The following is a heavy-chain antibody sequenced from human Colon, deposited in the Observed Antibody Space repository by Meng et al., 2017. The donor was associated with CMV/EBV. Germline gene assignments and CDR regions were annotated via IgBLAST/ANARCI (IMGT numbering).Heavy chain of an antibody. Sequence: GGSLRLSCAAFGFDFSDYYMTWVRQAPGKGLEWISYISTSGSPIYYADSVKGRFTISRDNAKTSLYLHMNRLTAEDTGVYYCVGSRVRYIFDHWGQGTLVTVSS. CDR3: VGSRVRYIFDH. J-gene: IGHJ4*02. CDR2: ISTSGSPI. D-gene: IGHD5-18*01. V-gene: IGHV3-11*01. CDR1: GFDFSDYY.